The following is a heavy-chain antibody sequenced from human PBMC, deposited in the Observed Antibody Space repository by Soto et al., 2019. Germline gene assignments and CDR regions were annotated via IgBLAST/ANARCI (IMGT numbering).Heavy chain of an antibody. J-gene: IGHJ4*02. CDR1: GFTFRNYA. CDR3: EKGSLQQRDLPFES. V-gene: IGHV3-23*01. D-gene: IGHD6-13*01. Sequence: PGGSLRLSCAASGFTFRNYAMSWVRQTTGKWPELVCATSVTNGHTYYASSVKGRFTVSRDNSNNTRYMQMNSLTGEDTAVYFCEKGSLQQRDLPFESGGQGTLVTVHS. CDR2: TSVTNGHT.